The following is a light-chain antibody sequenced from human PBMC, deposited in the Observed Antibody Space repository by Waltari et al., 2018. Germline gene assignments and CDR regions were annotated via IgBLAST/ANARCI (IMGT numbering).Light chain of an antibody. CDR1: QRVSRY. J-gene: IGKJ4*01. V-gene: IGKV3-11*01. CDR2: DAS. Sequence: EIVLTQSTATLSLSPGERATLSCRASQRVSRYLAWYQQKPGQAPRLLIYDASNRATGIPARFSGSGYGTDCPLTISSLEPEDFAVYYCQQRSNWPLTFGGGTKVEIK. CDR3: QQRSNWPLT.